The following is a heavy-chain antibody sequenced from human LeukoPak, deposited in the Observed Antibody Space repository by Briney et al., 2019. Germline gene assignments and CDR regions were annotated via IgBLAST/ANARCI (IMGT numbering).Heavy chain of an antibody. J-gene: IGHJ3*02. CDR1: GFTVSSNY. Sequence: GGSLRLSCAASGFTVSSNYMSWVRQAPGKGLEWVSIIYSDGSTYYADSVKGRFTISRDNAKNTLYLQMDSLRAEDTAVYYCARVAVGGTRAFDIWGQGTTVTVSS. D-gene: IGHD6-19*01. CDR2: IYSDGST. CDR3: ARVAVGGTRAFDI. V-gene: IGHV3-66*01.